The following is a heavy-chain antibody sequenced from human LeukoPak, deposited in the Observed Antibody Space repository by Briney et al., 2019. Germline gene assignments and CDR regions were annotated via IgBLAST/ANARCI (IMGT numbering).Heavy chain of an antibody. D-gene: IGHD4-17*01. J-gene: IGHJ4*02. CDR2: IKQDGSEK. CDR3: AKARGGTVTLDY. CDR1: GFTFSSYW. Sequence: GGSLRLSCAASGFTFSSYWMSWVRQAPGKGLEWVANIKQDGSEKYYVDSVKGRFTISRDNSKNTLYLQMNSLRAEDTAVYYCAKARGGTVTLDYWGQGTLVTVSS. V-gene: IGHV3-7*01.